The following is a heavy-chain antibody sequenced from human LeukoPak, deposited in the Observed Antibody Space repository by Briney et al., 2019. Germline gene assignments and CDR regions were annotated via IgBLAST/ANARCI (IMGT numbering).Heavy chain of an antibody. D-gene: IGHD3-22*01. CDR2: ISSSGSII. V-gene: IGHV3-48*03. CDR3: ARIRSYDSSGLDY. Sequence: PGGSLRLSCAASGFTFSNYKMNWVRQAPGKGLEWVSYISSSGSIIYYSDSVKGRFTISRDNAKNSLYLQMNSLRADDTAVYYCARIRSYDSSGLDYWGQGTLVTVSS. J-gene: IGHJ4*02. CDR1: GFTFSNYK.